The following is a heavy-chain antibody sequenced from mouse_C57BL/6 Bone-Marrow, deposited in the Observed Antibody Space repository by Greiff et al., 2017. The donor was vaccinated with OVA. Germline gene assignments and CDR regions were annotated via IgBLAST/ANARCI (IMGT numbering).Heavy chain of an antibody. V-gene: IGHV14-2*01. CDR1: GFNIKDYY. Sequence: VQLKESGAELVKPGASVKLSCTASGFNIKDYYMHWVKQWTEQGLEWIGRIDPEDGDTKYASTFQGTATITADTSSTTAYLQLRSLTSEDTAVYYCARRDPFYYDYDGWYFDVWGTGTTVTVSS. D-gene: IGHD2-4*01. J-gene: IGHJ1*03. CDR2: IDPEDGDT. CDR3: ARRDPFYYDYDGWYFDV.